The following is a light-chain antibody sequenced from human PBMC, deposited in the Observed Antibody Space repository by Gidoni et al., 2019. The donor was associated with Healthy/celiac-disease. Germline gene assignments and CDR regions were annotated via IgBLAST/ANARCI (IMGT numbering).Light chain of an antibody. CDR2: LECRGSY. V-gene: IGLV4-60*03. CDR3: ETWDSNTLWV. Sequence: QPVLPQSSSASASLGSSVKLTCTLSSGHSSYLIAWPQQQPGKAPRYLMKLECRGSYNKWSGVPDRFSGSSSGADRYITISNLHAEDEADYCCETWDSNTLWVFGGGTKLTVL. CDR1: SGHSSYL. J-gene: IGLJ3*02.